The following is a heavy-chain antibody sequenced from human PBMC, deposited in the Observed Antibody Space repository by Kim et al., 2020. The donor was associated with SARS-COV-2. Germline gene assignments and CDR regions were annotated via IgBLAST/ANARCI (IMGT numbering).Heavy chain of an antibody. CDR1: GYTFTNYA. J-gene: IGHJ6*02. CDR2: INTNTGNP. CDR3: ARYYDLYGMDV. Sequence: ASVKVSCKASGYTFTNYAINWVRQAPGQGPEWKGWINTNTGNPTYAQGFTGRFVFSLDTSVSTAYLQISSLKAEDTAVYYCARYYDLYGMDVWGQGTTVIVSS. V-gene: IGHV7-4-1*02. D-gene: IGHD3-3*01.